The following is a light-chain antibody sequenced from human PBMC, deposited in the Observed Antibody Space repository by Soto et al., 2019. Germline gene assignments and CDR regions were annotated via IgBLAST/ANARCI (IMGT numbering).Light chain of an antibody. CDR2: DVS. V-gene: IGLV2-11*01. J-gene: IGLJ2*01. CDR3: CSHAGDYTFV. CDR1: SSDVGGYNY. Sequence: QSALTQPRSVSGSPGQSVTISCTGTSSDVGGYNYVSWYQQHPDTAPKLMIYDVSKRPSGVPDRFSGSKSDNTASLTISGIQAEDEADYYCCSHAGDYTFVFGGGTKLTVL.